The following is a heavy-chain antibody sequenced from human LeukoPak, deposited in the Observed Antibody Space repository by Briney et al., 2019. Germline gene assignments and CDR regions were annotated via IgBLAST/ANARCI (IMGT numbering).Heavy chain of an antibody. V-gene: IGHV5-51*01. CDR1: GYSFTSYW. J-gene: IGHJ4*02. CDR3: ARADSSSWPYFDY. Sequence: KPGESLKISCKGSGYSFTSYWIGWVRQMPGKGLEWLGLIYPGDSDTRYSPSFQGQVTVSADKSISTAYLQWSSLKASDTAMYYCARADSSSWPYFDYWGQGTLVTVSS. D-gene: IGHD6-13*01. CDR2: IYPGDSDT.